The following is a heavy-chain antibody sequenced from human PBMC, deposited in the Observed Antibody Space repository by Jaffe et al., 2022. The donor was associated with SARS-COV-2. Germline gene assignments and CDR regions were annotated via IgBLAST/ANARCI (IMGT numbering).Heavy chain of an antibody. CDR1: GFTFSSYE. CDR3: ARAIAVAGRGGDY. CDR2: ISSSGSTI. V-gene: IGHV3-48*03. J-gene: IGHJ4*02. D-gene: IGHD6-19*01. Sequence: EVQLVESGGGLVQPGGSLRLSCAASGFTFSSYEMNWVRQAPGKGLEWVSYISSSGSTIYYADSVKGRFTISRDNAKNSLYLQMNSLRAEDTAVYYCARAIAVAGRGGDYWGQGTLVTVSS.